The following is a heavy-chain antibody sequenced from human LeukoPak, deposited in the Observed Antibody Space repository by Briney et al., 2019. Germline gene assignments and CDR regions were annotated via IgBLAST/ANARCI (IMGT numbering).Heavy chain of an antibody. V-gene: IGHV3-23*01. CDR2: ISGSGGST. D-gene: IGHD6-19*01. J-gene: IGHJ5*02. Sequence: GGSLRLSCAASGFTFSSYAVSWVRQAPGKGLEWVSAISGSGGSTYYADSVKGRFTISRDNSKNTLYLQMNSLRAEDTAVYYCAKVGQWLPNNWFDPWGQGTLVTVSS. CDR1: GFTFSSYA. CDR3: AKVGQWLPNNWFDP.